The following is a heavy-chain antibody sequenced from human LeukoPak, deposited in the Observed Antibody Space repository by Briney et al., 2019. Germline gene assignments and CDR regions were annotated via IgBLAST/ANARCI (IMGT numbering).Heavy chain of an antibody. D-gene: IGHD5-12*01. V-gene: IGHV3-30-3*01. CDR1: GFTFSSYA. CDR2: ISYDGSNK. J-gene: IGHJ6*02. CDR3: ARDGAPDRRGSWAYGMDV. Sequence: GGSLRLSCAASGFTFSSYAMHWVRQAPGKGLEWVAVISYDGSNKYYADSVEGRFTISRDNSKNTLYLQMNSLRAEDTAVYYCARDGAPDRRGSWAYGMDVWGQGTTVTVSS.